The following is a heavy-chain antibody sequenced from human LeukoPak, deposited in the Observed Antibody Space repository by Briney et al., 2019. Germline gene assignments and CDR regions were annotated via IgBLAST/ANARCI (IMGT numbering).Heavy chain of an antibody. CDR3: ARAPVRYSGSYDFDFDY. CDR1: GGSISSGDYY. J-gene: IGHJ4*02. Sequence: SETLSLTRTVSGGSISSGDYYWSWIRQPPGKGLEWIGYIYYSGSTYYNPSPKSRVTISVDTSKNQFSLKLSSVTAADTAVYYCARAPVRYSGSYDFDFDYWGQGTLVTVSS. V-gene: IGHV4-30-4*01. CDR2: IYYSGST. D-gene: IGHD1-26*01.